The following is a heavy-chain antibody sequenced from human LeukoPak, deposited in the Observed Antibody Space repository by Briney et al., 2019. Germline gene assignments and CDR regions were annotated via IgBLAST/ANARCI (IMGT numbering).Heavy chain of an antibody. CDR1: GGSFSGYY. Sequence: SETLSLTCAVYGGSFSGYYWSWIRQPPGKGLEWIGEINHSGSTNYNPSLKSRVTISVDTSKNQFSLELSSVTAADTAVYYCARFIVVVTATAFDIWGQGTMVTVSS. CDR3: ARFIVVVTATAFDI. V-gene: IGHV4-34*01. D-gene: IGHD2-21*02. CDR2: INHSGST. J-gene: IGHJ3*02.